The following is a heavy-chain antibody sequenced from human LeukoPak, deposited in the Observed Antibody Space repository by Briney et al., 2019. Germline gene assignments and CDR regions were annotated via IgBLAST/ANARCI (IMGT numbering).Heavy chain of an antibody. V-gene: IGHV4-59*08. D-gene: IGHD2-2*01. CDR3: ARLGIGVVPSAMLGGYYFDY. CDR2: IYYSGST. Sequence: PSETLSLTYTVSGGSISSYYWSWIRQPPGKGLEWIGYIYYSGSTKYNPSLKSRVTISVDTSKNQFSLKLTSVTAADTAVYYCARLGIGVVPSAMLGGYYFDYWGQGTLVTVSS. CDR1: GGSISSYY. J-gene: IGHJ4*02.